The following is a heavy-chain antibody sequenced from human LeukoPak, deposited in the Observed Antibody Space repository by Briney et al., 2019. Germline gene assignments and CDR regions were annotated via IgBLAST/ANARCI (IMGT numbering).Heavy chain of an antibody. V-gene: IGHV3-48*03. CDR2: ISSSGSTI. CDR1: GFTFSSYE. Sequence: GGSLTLSCAASGFTFSSYEMNWVRQAPGKGLEWVSHISSSGSTIYYADSVKGRFTISRDNAKNSLYLHINSLRAEDTAVYYCARVARDGYNTPGFDYWGQGTLVTVSS. J-gene: IGHJ4*02. CDR3: ARVARDGYNTPGFDY. D-gene: IGHD5-24*01.